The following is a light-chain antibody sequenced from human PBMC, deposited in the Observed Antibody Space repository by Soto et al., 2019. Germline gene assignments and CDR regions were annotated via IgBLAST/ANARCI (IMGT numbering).Light chain of an antibody. V-gene: IGKV4-1*01. Sequence: DIVMTQSPDSLAVSLGERATINCKSNQSVLYSSNNKNYLAWYQQRPGQPPKLLIYWASTRESGVPDRFSGSGSGTDFTLPITSLQAEDVAVYYCQQYESTPPTFGQGTKLEIK. CDR3: QQYESTPPT. CDR1: QSVLYSSNNKNY. J-gene: IGKJ2*01. CDR2: WAS.